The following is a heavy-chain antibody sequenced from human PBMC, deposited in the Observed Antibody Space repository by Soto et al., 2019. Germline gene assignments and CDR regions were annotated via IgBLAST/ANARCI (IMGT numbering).Heavy chain of an antibody. CDR2: IWYDGSNK. V-gene: IGHV3-33*01. Sequence: QVQLVESGGGVVQPGRSLRLSCAASGFTFSAYDMHWVRQAPGKGLEWVAIIWYDGSNKYYADSVKGRFTISRDNSKNTLYLQMNNLRAEDTAVYYCARDTSNSFDYWGQGTQVTVSS. D-gene: IGHD1-1*01. J-gene: IGHJ4*02. CDR3: ARDTSNSFDY. CDR1: GFTFSAYD.